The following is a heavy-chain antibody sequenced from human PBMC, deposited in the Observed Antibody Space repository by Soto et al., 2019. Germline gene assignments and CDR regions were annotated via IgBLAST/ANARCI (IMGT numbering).Heavy chain of an antibody. CDR2: IYYSGST. V-gene: IGHV4-39*01. Sequence: SETLSLTCTVSGGSISSSSYYWGWIRQPPGKGLEWIGSIYYSGSTYYNPSLKSRVTISVDTSKNQFSLKLSSVTAADTAVYYCARHLVAATPLYFGYWGQGTLVTVSS. J-gene: IGHJ4*02. CDR3: ARHLVAATPLYFGY. CDR1: GGSISSSSYY. D-gene: IGHD2-15*01.